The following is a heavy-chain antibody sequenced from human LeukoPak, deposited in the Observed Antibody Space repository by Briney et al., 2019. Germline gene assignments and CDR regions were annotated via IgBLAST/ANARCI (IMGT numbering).Heavy chain of an antibody. CDR2: MNPNSGNT. J-gene: IGHJ5*02. Sequence: ASVKVSCKASGYTFTSYDINWVRQATGQGLEWMGWMNPNSGNTGYAQKFQGRVTITRNTSISTAYMELSSLRSEDTAVYYCAARSSGSYYSWFDPWGQGTLVTVSS. D-gene: IGHD1-26*01. CDR3: AARSSGSYYSWFDP. CDR1: GYTFTSYD. V-gene: IGHV1-8*03.